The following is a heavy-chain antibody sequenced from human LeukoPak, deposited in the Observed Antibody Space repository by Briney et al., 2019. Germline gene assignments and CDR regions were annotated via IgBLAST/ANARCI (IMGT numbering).Heavy chain of an antibody. CDR1: GYTFTSYG. Sequence: ASVKVSCKASGYTFTSYGISWVRQAPGQGLEWMGWISAYNGNTNYAQKLQGRVTMTTDTSTSTAYMELRSLRSEDTAVYYCASGKRQWEQPGGDAFDIWGQGTMVTVSS. CDR2: ISAYNGNT. CDR3: ASGKRQWEQPGGDAFDI. V-gene: IGHV1-18*01. D-gene: IGHD1-26*01. J-gene: IGHJ3*02.